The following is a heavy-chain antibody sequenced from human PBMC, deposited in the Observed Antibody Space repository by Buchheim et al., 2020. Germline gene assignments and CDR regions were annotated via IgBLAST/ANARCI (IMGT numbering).Heavy chain of an antibody. V-gene: IGHV4-59*01. Sequence: QVQLQESGPGLVKPSETLSLTCTVSGGSISSYYWSWIRQPPGKGLEWIGYIYYSGSTNHNPSLKSRVTISVDTSKNQFSLKLSSVTAADTAVYYCARDHIVVVPAANYYYYYGMDVWGQGTT. D-gene: IGHD2-2*01. CDR2: IYYSGST. J-gene: IGHJ6*02. CDR3: ARDHIVVVPAANYYYYYGMDV. CDR1: GGSISSYY.